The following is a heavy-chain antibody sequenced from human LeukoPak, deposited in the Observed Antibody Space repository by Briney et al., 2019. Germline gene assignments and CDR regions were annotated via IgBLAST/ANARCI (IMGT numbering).Heavy chain of an antibody. J-gene: IGHJ3*02. CDR2: ITYDGSKK. CDR1: GFTFSSYA. CDR3: ARMGSSSGWRVGDAFDI. Sequence: GGSLRLSCAASGFTFSSYAMNWVRQAPGKGLEWVAIITYDGSKKYYADSVKGRFTISRDNAKNSLYLQMNGLRDEDTAVYYCARMGSSSGWRVGDAFDIWGQGTMVTVSS. V-gene: IGHV3-30*04. D-gene: IGHD6-19*01.